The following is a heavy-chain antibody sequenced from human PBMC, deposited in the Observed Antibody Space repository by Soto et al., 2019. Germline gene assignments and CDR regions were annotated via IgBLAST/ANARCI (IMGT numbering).Heavy chain of an antibody. CDR1: GFTFNNYA. J-gene: IGHJ6*02. CDR2: ISGTGGTT. V-gene: IGHV3-23*01. Sequence: PGGSLRLSCAASGFTFNNYAMSWVRQAPGKGLEWVSTISGTGGTTFYAESLKDRFTVSRDNLKNTLYLQMNSLTADDTAVYYCAKDGQEDYYYVMDVWGQGTTVTAP. CDR3: AKDGQEDYYYVMDV.